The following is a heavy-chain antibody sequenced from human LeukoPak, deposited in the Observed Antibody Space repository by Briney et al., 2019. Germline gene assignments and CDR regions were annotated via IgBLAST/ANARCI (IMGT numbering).Heavy chain of an antibody. J-gene: IGHJ5*02. V-gene: IGHV4-59*01. CDR3: ARAHLHYGSGSYVWFDP. CDR1: GGSINNYY. CDR2: IYYSGST. Sequence: SETLSLTCTVSGGSINNYYWSWIRQPPGKGLEWIGYIYYSGSTNYNPSLKSRVTISVDTSKNQFSLKLSSVTAADTAVYYCARAHLHYGSGSYVWFDPWGQGTLVTVSS. D-gene: IGHD3-10*01.